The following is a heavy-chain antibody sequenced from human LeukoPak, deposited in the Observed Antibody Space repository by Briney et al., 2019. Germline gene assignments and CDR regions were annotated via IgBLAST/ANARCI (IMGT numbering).Heavy chain of an antibody. V-gene: IGHV4-39*01. CDR1: GGSISSSSYY. CDR3: ARRPGGQQLSEDAFDI. Sequence: PSETLSLTCTVSGGSISSSSYYWGWIRQPPGKGLEWIGSIYYSGSTYYNPSLKSRVTISVDTSKNQFSLKLSSVTAADTAVYYCARRPGGQQLSEDAFDIWGQGTMVTVSS. CDR2: IYYSGST. D-gene: IGHD6-13*01. J-gene: IGHJ3*02.